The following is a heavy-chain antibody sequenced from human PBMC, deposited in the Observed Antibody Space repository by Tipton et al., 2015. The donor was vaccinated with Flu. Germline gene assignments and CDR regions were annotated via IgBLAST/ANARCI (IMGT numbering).Heavy chain of an antibody. Sequence: SLRLSCAASGFTFSNYEMNWVRQAPGKGLEWLSYISSSGNTMSYADSVRGRFTISRDNTKKSLYLQLNSLRAEDTAIYYCATLTGDDYWGQGIMVTVSS. V-gene: IGHV3-48*03. CDR1: GFTFSNYE. D-gene: IGHD7-27*01. CDR3: ATLTGDDY. CDR2: ISSSGNTM. J-gene: IGHJ4*02.